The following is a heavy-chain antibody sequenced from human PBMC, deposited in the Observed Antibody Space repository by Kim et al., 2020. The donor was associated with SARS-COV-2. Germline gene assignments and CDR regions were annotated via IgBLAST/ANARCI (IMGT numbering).Heavy chain of an antibody. J-gene: IGHJ6*02. CDR3: ARLGGYYDFWSGPYYYYYGMDV. CDR1: GGSFSGYY. Sequence: SETLSLTCAVYGGSFSGYYWSWIRQPPGKGLEWIGEINHSGSTNYNPSLKSRVTISVDTSKNQFSLKLSSVTAADTAVYYCARLGGYYDFWSGPYYYYYGMDVWGQGTTVTVSS. V-gene: IGHV4-34*01. D-gene: IGHD3-3*01. CDR2: INHSGST.